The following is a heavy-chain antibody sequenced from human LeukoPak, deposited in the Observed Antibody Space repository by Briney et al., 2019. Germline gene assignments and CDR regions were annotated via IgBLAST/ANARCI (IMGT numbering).Heavy chain of an antibody. CDR1: GGSISSSSYY. CDR3: ARGDGYSGYGYFDY. CDR2: IYYSGST. V-gene: IGHV4-39*07. J-gene: IGHJ4*02. Sequence: SETLSLTCTVSGGSISSSSYYWGWIRQPPGKGLEWIGSIYYSGSTYYNPSLKSRVTISVDTSKNQFSLKLSSVTAADTAVYYCARGDGYSGYGYFDYWGQGTLVTVSS. D-gene: IGHD5-12*01.